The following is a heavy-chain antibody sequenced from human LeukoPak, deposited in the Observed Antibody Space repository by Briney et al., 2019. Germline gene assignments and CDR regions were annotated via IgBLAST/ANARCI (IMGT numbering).Heavy chain of an antibody. Sequence: ASVKVSCKVSGYTLTELSMHWVRQAPGKGLEWMGGFDPEDGETIYAQKFQGRVTMTRNTSISTAYMELSSLRSEDTAVYYCARGRRGARRLQLWRTYYYYGMDVWGQGTTVTVSS. J-gene: IGHJ6*02. CDR3: ARGRRGARRLQLWRTYYYYGMDV. D-gene: IGHD5-18*01. V-gene: IGHV1-24*01. CDR1: GYTLTELS. CDR2: FDPEDGET.